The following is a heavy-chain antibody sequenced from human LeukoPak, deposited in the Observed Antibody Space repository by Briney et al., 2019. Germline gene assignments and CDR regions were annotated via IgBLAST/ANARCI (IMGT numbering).Heavy chain of an antibody. V-gene: IGHV3-23*01. CDR1: GFTFSSYS. J-gene: IGHJ4*02. Sequence: PGGSLRLSCAASGFTFSSYSMNWVRQAPGKGLECVSAISGSGGSTYYADSVKGRFTISRDNSKNTLYLQMNSLRAVDTAVYYCAKDRGVIDYWGQGTLVTVSS. CDR2: ISGSGGST. D-gene: IGHD3-10*01. CDR3: AKDRGVIDY.